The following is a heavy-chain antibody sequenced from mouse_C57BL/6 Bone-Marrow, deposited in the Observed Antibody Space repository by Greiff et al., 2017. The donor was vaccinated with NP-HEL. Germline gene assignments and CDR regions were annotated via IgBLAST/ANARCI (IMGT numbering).Heavy chain of an antibody. CDR2: INPNNGGT. D-gene: IGHD4-1*01. CDR3: ARLLGDRCFDV. Sequence: EVQLQQSGPELVKPGASVKISCKASGYTFTDYYMNWVKQSHGKSLEWIGDINPNNGGTSYNQKFKGKATLTVDKSSSTAYMELRSLTSEDSAVYYCARLLGDRCFDVWGTGTTVTVSS. J-gene: IGHJ1*03. V-gene: IGHV1-26*01. CDR1: GYTFTDYY.